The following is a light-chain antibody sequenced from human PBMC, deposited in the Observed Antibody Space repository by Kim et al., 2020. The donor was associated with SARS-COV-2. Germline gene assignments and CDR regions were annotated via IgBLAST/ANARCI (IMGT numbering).Light chain of an antibody. CDR2: DGN. CDR3: CSYAGSYSAV. V-gene: IGLV2-11*01. J-gene: IGLJ2*01. CDR1: RRDVGVDDD. Sequence: GQSFAIFCDETRRDVGVDDDVCLYQQHAGTAPNLMSYDGNGRPSEVPERFSGSKAGNTASLTISGLQADDEADYYCCSYAGSYSAVFGGGAQLTVL.